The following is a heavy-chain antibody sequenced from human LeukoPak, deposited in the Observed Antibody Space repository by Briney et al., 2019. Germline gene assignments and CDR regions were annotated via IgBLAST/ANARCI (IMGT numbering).Heavy chain of an antibody. V-gene: IGHV3-7*01. CDR3: VRDGGVSGYDLLDY. D-gene: IGHD5-12*01. CDR1: GFTFSHYL. J-gene: IGHJ4*02. Sequence: WGSLRLFCAASGFTFSHYLMTWVRQAPGEGLEWVAHINQDGSEEHYMDSVKARFTISRDNAKNSLSLQMNSLRAEDTAVYYCVRDGGVSGYDLLDYWGQGTLVTVSS. CDR2: INQDGSEE.